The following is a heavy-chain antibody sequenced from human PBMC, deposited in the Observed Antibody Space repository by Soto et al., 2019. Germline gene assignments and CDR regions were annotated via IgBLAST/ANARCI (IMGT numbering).Heavy chain of an antibody. CDR2: IKSKTDGGTT. Sequence: GGSLRLSCAASGFTFSNAWMSWVRQAPGKGLEWVGRIKSKTDGGTTDYAAPVKGRFTISRDDSKNTLYLQMNSLKTEDTAVYYCTTDRQTRYYYYYGMDVWGQGTTVTVSS. CDR1: GFTFSNAW. J-gene: IGHJ6*02. D-gene: IGHD1-7*01. V-gene: IGHV3-15*01. CDR3: TTDRQTRYYYYYGMDV.